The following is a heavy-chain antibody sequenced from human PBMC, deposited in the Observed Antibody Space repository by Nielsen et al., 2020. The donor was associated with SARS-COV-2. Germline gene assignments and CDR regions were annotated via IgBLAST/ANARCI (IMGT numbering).Heavy chain of an antibody. CDR2: IYYSGSN. V-gene: IGHV4-39*07. CDR1: GGSISSSSYY. Sequence: SETLSLTCTVSGGSISSSSYYWGWIRQPPGKGLEWIGSIYYSGSNYYNPSLKSRVTISVDTSKNQFSLKLSSVTAADTAVYYCARVITMVRGVSKSQYYGMDVWGQGTTVTVSS. D-gene: IGHD3-10*01. CDR3: ARVITMVRGVSKSQYYGMDV. J-gene: IGHJ6*02.